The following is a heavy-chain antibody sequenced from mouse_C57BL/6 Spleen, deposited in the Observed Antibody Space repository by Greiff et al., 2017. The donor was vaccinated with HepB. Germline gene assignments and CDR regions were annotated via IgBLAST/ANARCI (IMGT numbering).Heavy chain of an antibody. CDR3: ARRYYSSRGFAY. V-gene: IGHV3-6*01. J-gene: IGHJ3*01. CDR2: ISYDGSN. Sequence: EVKLMESGPGLVKPSQSLSLTCSVTGYSITSGYYWNWIRQFPGNKLEWMGYISYDGSNNYNPSLKNPTSITRDTSKNQFFLTLNSVTTEDTATYYCARRYYSSRGFAYWGQGTLVTVAA. D-gene: IGHD1-1*01. CDR1: GYSITSGYY.